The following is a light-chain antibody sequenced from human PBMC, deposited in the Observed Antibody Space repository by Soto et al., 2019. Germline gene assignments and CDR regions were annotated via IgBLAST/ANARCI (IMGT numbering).Light chain of an antibody. CDR2: NNN. J-gene: IGLJ2*01. Sequence: QSVLTQAPSASGTPGQRVTISCSGSSSNIGSDSVNWYQQLPGTAPKLLIYNNNQRPSGVPDRFSGSKSGTSASLAISGLQSEDEADYYCAAWYDSLNGVVFGGGTKLTVL. V-gene: IGLV1-44*01. CDR1: SSNIGSDS. CDR3: AAWYDSLNGVV.